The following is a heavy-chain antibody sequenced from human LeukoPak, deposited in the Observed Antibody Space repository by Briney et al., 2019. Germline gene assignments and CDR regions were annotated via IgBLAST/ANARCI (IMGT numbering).Heavy chain of an antibody. V-gene: IGHV4-39*01. J-gene: IGHJ6*03. CDR3: ATRKDSGSYYIYYYMDV. D-gene: IGHD1-26*01. CDR2: IYYSGST. CDR1: GGSISSSSYY. Sequence: SETLSLTCTVSGGSISSSSYYWGWIRQPPGKGLEWIGSIYYSGSTYYNPSLKSRVTISVDTSKNQLSLKLSSVTAADTAVYYCATRKDSGSYYIYYYMDVWGKGTTVTISS.